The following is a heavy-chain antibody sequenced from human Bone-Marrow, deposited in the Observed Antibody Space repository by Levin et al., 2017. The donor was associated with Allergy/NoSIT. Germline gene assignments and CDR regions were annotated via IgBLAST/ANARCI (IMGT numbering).Heavy chain of an antibody. CDR2: INPGTGNT. J-gene: IGHJ4*02. CDR1: GYTFTNYA. V-gene: IGHV1-3*01. Sequence: GASVKVSCKASGYTFTNYAMYWVRQAPGQRLEWMAWINPGTGNTKYSQKFQGRVTITRDTSASTVYLEVSSLRSEDTAVFYCARDRQGMDYWGQGTLVTVSS. CDR3: ARDRQGMDY.